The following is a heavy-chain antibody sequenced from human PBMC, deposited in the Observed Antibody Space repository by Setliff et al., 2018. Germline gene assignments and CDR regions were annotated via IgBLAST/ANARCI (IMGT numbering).Heavy chain of an antibody. Sequence: SETLSLTCTVSDGSSSSHYWSWIRQPPGKGLEWIGYIHFSGTTNYNPSLKSRVTMSVDTSKNQFSLNLTSVTAADTAIYYCARVRGYSTSSRDFYYHNMEVWGKGTTVTAP. J-gene: IGHJ6*03. CDR2: IHFSGTT. D-gene: IGHD6-6*01. CDR1: DGSSSSHY. V-gene: IGHV4-4*09. CDR3: ARVRGYSTSSRDFYYHNMEV.